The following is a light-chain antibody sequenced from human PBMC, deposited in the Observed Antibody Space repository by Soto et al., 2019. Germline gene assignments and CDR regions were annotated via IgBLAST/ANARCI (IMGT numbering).Light chain of an antibody. CDR1: QSVSTS. J-gene: IGKJ1*01. CDR3: QQRSSWPRT. CDR2: DAS. Sequence: EIVLTQSPATLSLSPGERATLSCRASQSVSTSLAWFQHHPGQAPRLLIYDASNRAPGIPARFTGSGSGTDFTLIISSLEPEDFAVYYCQQRSSWPRTFGQGNKVEIK. V-gene: IGKV3-11*01.